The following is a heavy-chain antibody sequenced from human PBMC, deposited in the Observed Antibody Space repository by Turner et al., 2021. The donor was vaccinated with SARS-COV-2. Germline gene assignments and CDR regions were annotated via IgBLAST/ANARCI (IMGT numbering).Heavy chain of an antibody. J-gene: IGHJ6*02. CDR1: GGPIRSCFYY. CDR3: ATHQEVVPAAIGDYYYYYALDV. D-gene: IGHD2-2*02. V-gene: IGHV4-31*03. Sequence: QVQLQVSGTALVAPSQPLSLPCTLSGGPIRSCFYYWSWIRQHPGKGREWIGYIYDSGSTYYNPALKSRVTISVDTAKNQFSLKLSSVTAADTAVYYCATHQEVVPAAIGDYYYYYALDVWGQGTTVTVSS. CDR2: IYDSGST.